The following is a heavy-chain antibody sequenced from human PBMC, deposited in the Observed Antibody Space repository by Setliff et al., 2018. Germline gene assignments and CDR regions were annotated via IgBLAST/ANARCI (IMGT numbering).Heavy chain of an antibody. D-gene: IGHD1-26*01. J-gene: IGHJ4*02. Sequence: NPSETLSLTCAVSGYSISSGYYWGWIRQPPGKGLEWIGSIDHSGSTHYNPSLKGRVTISVDTAKDQFSLKLRSVTAADTAVYYCGRPLVGVTTGFENWGQGTLVTVSS. V-gene: IGHV4-38-2*01. CDR2: IDHSGST. CDR3: GRPLVGVTTGFEN. CDR1: GYSISSGYY.